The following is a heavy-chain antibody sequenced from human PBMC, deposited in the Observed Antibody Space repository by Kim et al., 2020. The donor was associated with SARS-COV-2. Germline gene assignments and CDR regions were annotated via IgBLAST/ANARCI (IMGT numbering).Heavy chain of an antibody. D-gene: IGHD3-16*01. CDR1: GYSFTSYW. V-gene: IGHV5-51*01. CDR2: IYPGDSDT. CDR3: ARHLGGIFGWNAFDI. J-gene: IGHJ3*02. Sequence: GESLKISCKGSGYSFTSYWIGWVRQMPGKGLEWMGIIYPGDSDTRYSPSFQGQVTISADKSISTAYLQWSSLKASDTAMYYCARHLGGIFGWNAFDIWGQGTMVTVSS.